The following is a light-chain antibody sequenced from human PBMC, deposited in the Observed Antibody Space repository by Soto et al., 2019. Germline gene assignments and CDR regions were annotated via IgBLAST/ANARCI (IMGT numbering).Light chain of an antibody. CDR1: QSVDRNY. CDR2: GAS. Sequence: EIVLTQSPGTLSLSPGARATLSCRASQSVDRNYLAWYQHKPGQAPRLLIYGASTRATGIPDRFSGSGSGTDFTLTISRLEPEDFAVYYCQQYGSSPPYTFGQGTKLEIK. V-gene: IGKV3-20*01. CDR3: QQYGSSPPYT. J-gene: IGKJ2*01.